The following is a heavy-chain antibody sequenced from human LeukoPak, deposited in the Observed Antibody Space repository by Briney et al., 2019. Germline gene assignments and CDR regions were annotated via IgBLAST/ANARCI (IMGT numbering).Heavy chain of an antibody. Sequence: GASVKVSCKASGYTFTNYAIHWVRQAPGQRLECMGWINAGNGNTEYSQKFQGRVTITRDTSATTAYMELSSLISVDTAVYYCGREGSFRGRFFDYWGQGTLVTVSS. V-gene: IGHV1-3*01. CDR2: INAGNGNT. D-gene: IGHD3-10*01. J-gene: IGHJ4*02. CDR3: GREGSFRGRFFDY. CDR1: GYTFTNYA.